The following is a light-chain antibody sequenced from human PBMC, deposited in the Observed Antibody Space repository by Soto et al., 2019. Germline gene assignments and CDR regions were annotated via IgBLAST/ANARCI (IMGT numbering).Light chain of an antibody. CDR3: CSYAGSYTHV. J-gene: IGLJ1*01. CDR1: SSDVGAYNY. V-gene: IGLV2-11*01. CDR2: DVS. Sequence: QSVLTQPRSVSGSPGQSVTISCTGTSSDVGAYNYVSWYQQLPGKAPKFMIYDVSERPSGVPDRFSGSKSGNTGNTASLTISGLQAEDEADYYCCSYAGSYTHVFGSGTKVTVL.